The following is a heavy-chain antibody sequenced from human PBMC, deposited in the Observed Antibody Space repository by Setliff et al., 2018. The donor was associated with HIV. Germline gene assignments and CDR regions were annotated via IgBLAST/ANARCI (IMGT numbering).Heavy chain of an antibody. V-gene: IGHV4-34*01. Sequence: LSLTCAVYGGSLSDYYWSWIRQPPGKGLEWIGEINHSGSTNYNPSLKRRVTISVDTSKNQFSLKLNSVTAADTAVYCCARVRLELRQYWFDSWGQGSPVTVSS. J-gene: IGHJ5*01. D-gene: IGHD1-7*01. CDR1: GGSLSDYY. CDR2: INHSGST. CDR3: ARVRLELRQYWFDS.